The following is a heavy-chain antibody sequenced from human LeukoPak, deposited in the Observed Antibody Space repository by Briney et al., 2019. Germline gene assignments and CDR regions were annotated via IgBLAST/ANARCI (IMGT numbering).Heavy chain of an antibody. D-gene: IGHD2-2*02. CDR3: ARGKVVPAAIMNYYYGMDV. CDR1: GGSFSGYY. J-gene: IGHJ6*04. Sequence: SETLSLTCAVYGGSFSGYYWSWIRQPPGKGLEWIGEINHSGSTIYNPSLKSRVTISVDTSKNQFSLKLSSVTAADTAVYYCARGKVVPAAIMNYYYGMDVWGKGTTVTVSS. CDR2: INHSGST. V-gene: IGHV4-34*01.